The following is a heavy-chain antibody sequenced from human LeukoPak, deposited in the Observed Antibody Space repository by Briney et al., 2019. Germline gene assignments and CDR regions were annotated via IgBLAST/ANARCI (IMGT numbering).Heavy chain of an antibody. V-gene: IGHV5-51*01. CDR2: IYPGDSDT. D-gene: IGHD3-10*01. Sequence: GESLKISCKGSRYSFTSYWIGWVRQMPGRGLEWMGVIYPGDSDTRYSPSFQGQVTISADKSISTAYVQWSSLKVSDTAMYYCARLRGSGSYLVDYWGQGTLVTVSS. CDR1: RYSFTSYW. CDR3: ARLRGSGSYLVDY. J-gene: IGHJ4*02.